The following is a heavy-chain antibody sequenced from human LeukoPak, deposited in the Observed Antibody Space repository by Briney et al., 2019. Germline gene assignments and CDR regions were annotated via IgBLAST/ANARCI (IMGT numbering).Heavy chain of an antibody. J-gene: IGHJ4*02. CDR3: ASGSYRLGDY. CDR1: GLSFSTYA. Sequence: GGSLRLSCAASGLSFSTYAMSWVRQAPGKGLEWVAGISGSGVDTHYAGSVNGRFRISRDNSANTLYLQMNSLREEDTALYYCASGSYRLGDYWGQGTQVAVSP. D-gene: IGHD3-10*01. CDR2: ISGSGVDT. V-gene: IGHV3-23*01.